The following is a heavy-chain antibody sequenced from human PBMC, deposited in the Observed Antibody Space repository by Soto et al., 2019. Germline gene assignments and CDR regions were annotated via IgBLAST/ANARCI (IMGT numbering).Heavy chain of an antibody. CDR2: IIPIFGTA. Sequence: SVKVSCKASGGTFSSYAISWVRQAPGQGLEWMGGIIPIFGTANYAQKFQGRVTITADESTSTAYMELSSLRSEDTAVYYCATTLDHYDSSGYYPYFDYWGQGTLVTVSS. J-gene: IGHJ4*02. V-gene: IGHV1-69*13. D-gene: IGHD3-22*01. CDR3: ATTLDHYDSSGYYPYFDY. CDR1: GGTFSSYA.